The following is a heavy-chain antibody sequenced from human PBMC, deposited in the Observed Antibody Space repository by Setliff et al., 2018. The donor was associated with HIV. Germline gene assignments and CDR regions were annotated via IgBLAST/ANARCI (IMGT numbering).Heavy chain of an antibody. J-gene: IGHJ2*01. Sequence: ASVKVSCKASGYTFTSYGINWVRQAPGQGLQWMGWISANNGNTNYAQNLQGRVTMTTDTSTNTAYMELRSLRSDDTAVYYCAREQFLESGGVTNWYFDLWGRGTLVTVSS. CDR3: AREQFLESGGVTNWYFDL. V-gene: IGHV1-18*01. CDR1: GYTFTSYG. D-gene: IGHD3-3*01. CDR2: ISANNGNT.